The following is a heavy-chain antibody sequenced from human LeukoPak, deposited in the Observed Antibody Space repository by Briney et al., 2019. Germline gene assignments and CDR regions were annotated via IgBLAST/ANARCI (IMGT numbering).Heavy chain of an antibody. CDR1: GGSISSGSYY. J-gene: IGHJ5*02. V-gene: IGHV4-39*07. CDR2: IYHSGST. D-gene: IGHD5-18*01. CDR3: AREIGYSYGSNWFDP. Sequence: PSQTLSLTCTVSGGSISSGSYYWGWIRQPPGKGLEWIGSIYHSGSTYYNPSLKSRVTISVDTSKNQFSLKLSSVTAADTAVYYCAREIGYSYGSNWFDPWGQGTLVTVSS.